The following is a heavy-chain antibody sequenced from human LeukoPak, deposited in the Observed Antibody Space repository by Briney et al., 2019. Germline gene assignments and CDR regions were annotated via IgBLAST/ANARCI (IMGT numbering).Heavy chain of an antibody. V-gene: IGHV3-7*01. Sequence: GGSLRLSCAASGFTFNNYWLSWVRQAPGQGLEWVANMNQDGSKKYYVDSVKGRFTISRDNAKNSLYLQVNSLRAEDTAVYYCGREMPGGSNWFDFWGQGTLVTVSS. J-gene: IGHJ5*01. CDR1: GFTFNNYW. D-gene: IGHD2-2*01. CDR2: MNQDGSKK. CDR3: GREMPGGSNWFDF.